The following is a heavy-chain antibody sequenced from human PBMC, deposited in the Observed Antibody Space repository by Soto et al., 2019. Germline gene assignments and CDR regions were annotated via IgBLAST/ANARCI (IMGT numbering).Heavy chain of an antibody. CDR2: ISGSGGST. D-gene: IGHD4-17*01. V-gene: IGHV3-23*01. CDR3: AKDRTSVTTLPPSYSGMDV. CDR1: GFTFSSYA. Sequence: GGSLRLSCAASGFTFSSYAMSWFRQAPGKGLEWVSAISGSGGSTYYADSVKGRFTISRDNSKNTLYLQMNSLRAEDTAVYYCAKDRTSVTTLPPSYSGMDVWGQGTTVTVSS. J-gene: IGHJ6*02.